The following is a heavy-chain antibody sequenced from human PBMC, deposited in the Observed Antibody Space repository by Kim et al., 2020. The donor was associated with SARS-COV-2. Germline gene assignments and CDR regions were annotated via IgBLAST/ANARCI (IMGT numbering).Heavy chain of an antibody. CDR3: ARLGMAVAGDYSYYYGMDV. D-gene: IGHD6-19*01. CDR1: CYAFNSYA. J-gene: IGHJ6*02. V-gene: IGHV1-18*01. CDR2: ISVYNGNT. Sequence: ASVKVSCKASCYAFNSYAISWVRQAPGQRLEWVGWISVYNGNTKYAQKFQGRVTMTTDTSTGIAYMELRSLRPDDTAMYYCARLGMAVAGDYSYYYGMDVWGQGTTVTVSS.